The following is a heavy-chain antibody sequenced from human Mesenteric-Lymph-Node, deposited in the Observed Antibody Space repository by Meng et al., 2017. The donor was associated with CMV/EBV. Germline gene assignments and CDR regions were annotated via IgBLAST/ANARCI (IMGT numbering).Heavy chain of an antibody. CDR1: GGSISSSYYY. Sequence: SETLSLTCTVSGGSISSSYYYWGWIRQPPGKGLEWIGYIYYSGSTNYNPSLKSRVTISVDTSNNQFSLKLSSVTAADTAVYYCGRGGTQRSFDVWGQGTMVTVSS. J-gene: IGHJ3*01. CDR3: GRGGTQRSFDV. D-gene: IGHD5-24*01. V-gene: IGHV4-61*05. CDR2: IYYSGST.